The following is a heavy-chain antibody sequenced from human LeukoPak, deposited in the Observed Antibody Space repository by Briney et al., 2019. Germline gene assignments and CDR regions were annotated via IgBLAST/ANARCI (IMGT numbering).Heavy chain of an antibody. D-gene: IGHD6-6*01. Sequence: PGGSLRLSCAASGFTFNGYAMSWVRQAPGKGLEWVSGISWNSGTMRYADSVKGRFTISRDTAKNSLYLQMNSLRTEDTALYYCAKDTDRYDSSPVVDCWGQGMLVTVSS. V-gene: IGHV3-9*01. CDR3: AKDTDRYDSSPVVDC. CDR1: GFTFNGYA. J-gene: IGHJ4*02. CDR2: ISWNSGTM.